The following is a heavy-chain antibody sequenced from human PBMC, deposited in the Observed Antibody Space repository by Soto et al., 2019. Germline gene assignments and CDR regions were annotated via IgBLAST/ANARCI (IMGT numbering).Heavy chain of an antibody. Sequence: PSETLSLTCAVSGGSISRGGYSCSCIREPRGKGLEWIGYIYHSGSTYYNPSLKSRVTISVDRSKNQFSLKLSSVTSADTAVYYCARAVGYYDSPHYFQHWGQRTLVTVSS. CDR3: ARAVGYYDSPHYFQH. D-gene: IGHD3-22*01. J-gene: IGHJ1*01. CDR1: GGSISRGGYS. CDR2: IYHSGST. V-gene: IGHV4-30-2*01.